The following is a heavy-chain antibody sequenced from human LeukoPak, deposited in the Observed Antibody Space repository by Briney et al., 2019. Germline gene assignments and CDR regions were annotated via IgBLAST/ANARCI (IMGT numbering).Heavy chain of an antibody. J-gene: IGHJ6*03. V-gene: IGHV4-4*07. Sequence: SETLSLTCTVSGGSISSYYWSWIRQPAGKGLEWIGRIYTSGSTNYNPSLKSRVTMSVDTSKNQFSLKLSSVTAADTAVYYCAREWELLLGYYYYMDVCGKGTTVTVSS. D-gene: IGHD1-26*01. CDR1: GGSISSYY. CDR2: IYTSGST. CDR3: AREWELLLGYYYYMDV.